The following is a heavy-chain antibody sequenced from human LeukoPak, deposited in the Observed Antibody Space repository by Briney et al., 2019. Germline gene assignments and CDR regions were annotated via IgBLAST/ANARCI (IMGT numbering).Heavy chain of an antibody. CDR2: INHSGST. Sequence: KSSETLSLTCAVYGGPFSGYYWSWIRQPPGKGLEWIGEINHSGSTNYNPSLKSRVTISVDTSKNQFSLRLSSVTAADTAVYYCASRRGLSIVGSGRQTYYYYYGMDVWGQGTTVTVSS. CDR3: ASRRGLSIVGSGRQTYYYYYGMDV. CDR1: GGPFSGYY. D-gene: IGHD3-10*01. V-gene: IGHV4-34*01. J-gene: IGHJ6*02.